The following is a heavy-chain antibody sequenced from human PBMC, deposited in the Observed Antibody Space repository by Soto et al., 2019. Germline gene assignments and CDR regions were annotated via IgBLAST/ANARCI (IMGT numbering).Heavy chain of an antibody. CDR1: GFTFSSYA. D-gene: IGHD3-22*01. Sequence: GGSLRLSCAASGFTFSSYAMHWVRQAPGKWLEWVAVISYDGSNKYYADSVKGRFTISRDNSKNTLYLQMNSLRAEDTAVYYCARLYYYDSSGYFLEDAFDIWGQGXMVTV. CDR3: ARLYYYDSSGYFLEDAFDI. CDR2: ISYDGSNK. J-gene: IGHJ3*02. V-gene: IGHV3-30-3*01.